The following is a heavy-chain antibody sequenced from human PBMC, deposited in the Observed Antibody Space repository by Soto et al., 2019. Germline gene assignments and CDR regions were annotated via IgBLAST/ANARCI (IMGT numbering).Heavy chain of an antibody. Sequence: TLSLTCAVYGGFLSESYWTWIRQPPGKGLEWIGEINHVGGTNYNPSLKSRVTMSVDTSQNQFSLRLISVTAADTAVYYCAIVKHPQPNTAMVTRKGGWFDPWGQGILVTVSS. D-gene: IGHD5-18*01. V-gene: IGHV4-34*01. J-gene: IGHJ5*02. CDR3: AIVKHPQPNTAMVTRKGGWFDP. CDR2: INHVGGT. CDR1: GGFLSESY.